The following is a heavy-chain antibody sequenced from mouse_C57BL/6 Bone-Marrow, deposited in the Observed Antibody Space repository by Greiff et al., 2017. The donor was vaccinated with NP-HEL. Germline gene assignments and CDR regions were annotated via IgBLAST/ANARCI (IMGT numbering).Heavy chain of an antibody. J-gene: IGHJ4*01. CDR3: AREGYDSNAMGY. CDR2: IDPSDSYT. D-gene: IGHD2-2*01. V-gene: IGHV1-69*01. Sequence: QVQLQQPGAELVMPGASVKLSCKASGYTFTSYWMHWVKQRPGQGLEWIGEIDPSDSYTNYNQKFKGKSTLTVDKSSSTAYMQLSSLTSEDSAVYYCAREGYDSNAMGYWGQGTSVTVSS. CDR1: GYTFTSYW.